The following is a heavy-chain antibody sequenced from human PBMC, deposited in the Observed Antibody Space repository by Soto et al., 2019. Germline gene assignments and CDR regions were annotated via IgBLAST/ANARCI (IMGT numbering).Heavy chain of an antibody. D-gene: IGHD3-22*01. CDR2: VGTNNANT. CDR3: ARELNTDTSAYYSFAF. Sequence: QVQLVQSGPEVKMPGASVKVSCKTSGYSFTAYGLAWLRQAPGQRPEWLGWVGTNNANTNYAQKSQDRVTMTTDRSTTTTYMELRSLRSDDTAVYYCARELNTDTSAYYSFAFWGQGTLVTVSS. J-gene: IGHJ4*02. V-gene: IGHV1-18*01. CDR1: GYSFTAYG.